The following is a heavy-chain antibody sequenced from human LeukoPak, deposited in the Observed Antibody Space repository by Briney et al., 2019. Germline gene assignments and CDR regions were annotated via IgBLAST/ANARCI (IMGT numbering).Heavy chain of an antibody. J-gene: IGHJ4*02. D-gene: IGHD3-22*01. CDR1: GGSFSGYY. Sequence: SETLSLTCAVYGGSFSGYYWSWIRQPPGKGLEWIGEINHSGSTNYNPSLKSRVTISVDTSKNQFSLKLSSVTAADTAVYYCARGYIRKYYYDSSGYYYWGQGTLVTVSS. CDR2: INHSGST. CDR3: ARGYIRKYYYDSSGYYY. V-gene: IGHV4-34*01.